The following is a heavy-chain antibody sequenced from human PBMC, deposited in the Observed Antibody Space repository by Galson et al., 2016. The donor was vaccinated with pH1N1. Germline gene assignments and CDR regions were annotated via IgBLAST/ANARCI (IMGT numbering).Heavy chain of an antibody. CDR1: GDSVSSNSAA. CDR3: ARDGIAAAGIRRDQYYFDY. V-gene: IGHV6-1*01. CDR2: TYYRSKWYN. D-gene: IGHD6-13*01. J-gene: IGHJ4*02. Sequence: CAISGDSVSSNSAAWNWIRQSPSRGLEWLGRTYYRSKWYNDYAVSVKSRITINPDTSKNQFSLQLNSVTPEDTAVYYCARDGIAAAGIRRDQYYFDYGGQGTLVTVSS.